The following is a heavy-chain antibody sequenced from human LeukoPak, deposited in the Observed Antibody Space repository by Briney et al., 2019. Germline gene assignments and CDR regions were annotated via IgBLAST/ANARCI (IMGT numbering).Heavy chain of an antibody. J-gene: IGHJ4*02. D-gene: IGHD3-16*02. Sequence: PSETLSLTCAVYGGSFSGYYWSWIRQPPGKGLEWIGEINHSGSTNYNPSLKSRVTISVDTSKNQFSLKLTSVTAADTAVYYCARGRGYNSFDYWGQGTLVTVCS. CDR1: GGSFSGYY. CDR2: INHSGST. V-gene: IGHV4-34*01. CDR3: ARGRGYNSFDY.